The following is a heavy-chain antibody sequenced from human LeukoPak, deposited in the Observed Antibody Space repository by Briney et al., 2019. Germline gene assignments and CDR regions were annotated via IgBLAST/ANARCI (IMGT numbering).Heavy chain of an antibody. CDR1: GFTFSSYS. V-gene: IGHV3-21*01. CDR3: ARDPVDTAMETDY. Sequence: KAGGSLRLSCAASGFTFSSYSMNWVRQAPRKGLEWVSSISSSSSYIYYADSVKVRFTISRDNAKNSLYLQMKSQRAEDTAVYYCARDPVDTAMETDYWGQGTLVTVSS. D-gene: IGHD5-18*01. J-gene: IGHJ4*02. CDR2: ISSSSSYI.